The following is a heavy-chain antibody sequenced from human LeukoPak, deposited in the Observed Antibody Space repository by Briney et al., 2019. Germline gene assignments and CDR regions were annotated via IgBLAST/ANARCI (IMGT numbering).Heavy chain of an antibody. Sequence: ASVKVSCKVSGGTFSSYAISWVRQAPGQGLEWMGGIIPIFDTANYAQKFQDRVKITADESSSTVYMELISLRSEDTAVYYCARELTTGNGYAWGQGTLVTVSS. CDR2: IIPIFDTA. V-gene: IGHV1-69*01. J-gene: IGHJ4*02. D-gene: IGHD5-12*01. CDR1: GGTFSSYA. CDR3: ARELTTGNGYA.